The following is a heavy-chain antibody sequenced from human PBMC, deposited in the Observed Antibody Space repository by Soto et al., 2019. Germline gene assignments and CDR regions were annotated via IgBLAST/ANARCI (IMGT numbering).Heavy chain of an antibody. CDR2: IYYSGST. Sequence: SSGTPSPTPPFSGCSLSSYHRSWVPPPPGKGLEWIGYIYYSGSTNYNPSLKSRVTISVDTSKNQFSLKLSSVTAADTAVYYCARDLKAERFRNGFDPWGQGTLVTVSS. CDR3: ARDLKAERFRNGFDP. J-gene: IGHJ5*02. CDR1: GCSLSSYH. V-gene: IGHV4-59*01.